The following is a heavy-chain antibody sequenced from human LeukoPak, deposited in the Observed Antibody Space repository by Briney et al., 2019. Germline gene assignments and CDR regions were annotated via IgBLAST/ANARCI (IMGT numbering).Heavy chain of an antibody. CDR1: GFTFGSHV. D-gene: IGHD5-18*01. CDR2: IFGSGGSP. Sequence: TGGSLRLSCEASGFTFGSHVMYWVRQAPGKGLEWVAGIFGSGGSPHYADPVKGRFTISRDNSRNTVHLQINSLRAEDTAVYYCGKTTVGYSSGQKPAWPVDYWGQGTLVTVSS. CDR3: GKTTVGYSSGQKPAWPVDY. V-gene: IGHV3-23*01. J-gene: IGHJ4*02.